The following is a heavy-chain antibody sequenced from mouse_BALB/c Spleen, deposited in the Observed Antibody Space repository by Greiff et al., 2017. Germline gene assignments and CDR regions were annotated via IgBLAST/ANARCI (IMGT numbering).Heavy chain of an antibody. D-gene: IGHD1-1*01. Sequence: QVQLKQSGAELVRPGTSVKVSCKASGYAFTNYLIEWVKQRPGQGLEWIGVINPGSGGTNYNEKFKGKATLTADKSSSTAYMQLSSLTSDDSAVYFCARGVTTGDAMDYWGQGTSVTVSA. CDR3: ARGVTTGDAMDY. V-gene: IGHV1-54*01. CDR1: GYAFTNYL. J-gene: IGHJ4*01. CDR2: INPGSGGT.